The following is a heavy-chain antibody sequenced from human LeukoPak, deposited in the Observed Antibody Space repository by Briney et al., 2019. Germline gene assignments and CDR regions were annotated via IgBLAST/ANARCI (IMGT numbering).Heavy chain of an antibody. V-gene: IGHV3-20*04. CDR2: INWNGGST. Sequence: PGGSLRLSCAASGFTFDDYGMSWVRQAPGRGLEWVSGINWNGGSTGYADSVKGRFTISRDNAKNSLYLQMNSLRAEDTALYYCARAQSYYVTGAFDIWGQGTMVTVSS. D-gene: IGHD3-10*01. J-gene: IGHJ3*02. CDR3: ARAQSYYVTGAFDI. CDR1: GFTFDDYG.